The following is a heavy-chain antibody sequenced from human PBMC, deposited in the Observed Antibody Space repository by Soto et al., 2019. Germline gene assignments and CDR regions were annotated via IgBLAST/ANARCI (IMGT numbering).Heavy chain of an antibody. J-gene: IGHJ5*02. CDR3: ARGDGYSYWWFDP. V-gene: IGHV4-31*03. D-gene: IGHD5-18*01. CDR1: GGSISSGGYY. Sequence: QVQLQESGPGLVKPSQTLSLTCTVSGGSISSGGYYWSWIRQHPGKGLEWIGYIYYSGRTYYNPSLQSRVTISVDTSKNQFSLKLSSVTAADTAVYYCARGDGYSYWWFDPWGQGTLVTVSS. CDR2: IYYSGRT.